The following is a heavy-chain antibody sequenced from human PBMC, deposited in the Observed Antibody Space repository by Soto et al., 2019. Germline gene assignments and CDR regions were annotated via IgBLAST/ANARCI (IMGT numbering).Heavy chain of an antibody. CDR1: GGSISTYY. CDR2: IYYSGNT. J-gene: IGHJ4*02. V-gene: IGHV4-59*08. Sequence: SETLSLTCTVSGGSISTYYWYWIRQPPGKGLEWIGYIYYSGNTNYNPSLKSRVTMSVDTSKNQFSLKLTSVTAADTAVYYCARRAPSVTTSYYFDYWGQGTLVTVSS. D-gene: IGHD4-17*01. CDR3: ARRAPSVTTSYYFDY.